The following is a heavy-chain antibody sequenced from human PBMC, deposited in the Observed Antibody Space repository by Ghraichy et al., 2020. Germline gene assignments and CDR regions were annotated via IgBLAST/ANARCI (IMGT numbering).Heavy chain of an antibody. D-gene: IGHD1/OR15-1a*01. CDR1: GFTFSRYD. Sequence: GGSLRLSCAASGFTFSRYDMFWVRQPTGKGLEWVSTVGTGGDTYYSGSVQGRFTISRENAKTSLYLQMNSLRAEDTAVYYCVRAMAGTNIGNFRYYYGLDVWGQGTTVTVSS. V-gene: IGHV3-13*01. CDR3: VRAMAGTNIGNFRYYYGLDV. CDR2: VGTGGDT. J-gene: IGHJ6*02.